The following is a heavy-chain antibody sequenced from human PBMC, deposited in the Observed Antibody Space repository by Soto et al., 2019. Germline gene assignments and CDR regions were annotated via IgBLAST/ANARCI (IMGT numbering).Heavy chain of an antibody. CDR3: ARDPGPLRYFDWLFLDAFDI. V-gene: IGHV1-18*01. D-gene: IGHD3-9*01. CDR1: GYTFTSYG. J-gene: IGHJ3*02. Sequence: QVQLVQSGAEVKKPGASVKVSCKASGYTFTSYGISWVRQAPGQGLEWMGWISAYNGNTNYAQKLQGKVTMTTDTSTSTDYTELRSLRSDDTAVYYCARDPGPLRYFDWLFLDAFDIWGQGTMVTVSS. CDR2: ISAYNGNT.